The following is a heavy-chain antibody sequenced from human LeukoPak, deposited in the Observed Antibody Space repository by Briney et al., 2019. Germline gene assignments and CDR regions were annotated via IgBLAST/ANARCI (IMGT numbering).Heavy chain of an antibody. J-gene: IGHJ4*02. D-gene: IGHD1-26*01. CDR2: ISGSGGST. Sequence: GGSLRLSCAASGFTFSSYTMSWGCHAPGAGRELVSAISGSGGSTYYADSVKGRFTISRDNSKNTLYLQMNSLRAEHTAVYHCASVSYSWSYWGAEYWGQGTLDTVSS. CDR3: ASVSYSWSYWGAEY. CDR1: GFTFSSYT. V-gene: IGHV3-23*01.